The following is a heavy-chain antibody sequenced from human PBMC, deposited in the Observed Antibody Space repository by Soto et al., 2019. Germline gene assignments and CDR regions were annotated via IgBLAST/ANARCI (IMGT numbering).Heavy chain of an antibody. CDR3: ARDEWGSGSLDY. D-gene: IGHD3-10*01. J-gene: IGHJ4*02. CDR1: GFTFSNYG. V-gene: IGHV3-33*01. Sequence: QVQLVESGGGVVQPGRSLRPSCAASGFTFSNYGMHWVRQAPGKGLEWVAVIWYDGSNKYYADSVKGRFTISRDNSKNTLYLQMNSLRAEDTAVYYCARDEWGSGSLDYWGQGTLVTVSS. CDR2: IWYDGSNK.